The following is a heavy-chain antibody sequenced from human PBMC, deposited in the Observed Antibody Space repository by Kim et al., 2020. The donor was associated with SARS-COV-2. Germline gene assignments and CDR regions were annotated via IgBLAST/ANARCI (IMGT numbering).Heavy chain of an antibody. CDR2: IYYSGST. V-gene: IGHV4-39*01. D-gene: IGHD3-22*01. Sequence: SETLSLTCTVSGGSISSSSYYWGWIRQPPGKGLEWIGSIYYSGSTYYNPSLKSRVTISVDTSKNQFSLKLSSVTAADTAVYYCARQFRDMLVVVMIHNDAV. CDR3: ARQFRDMLVVVMIHNDAV. CDR1: GGSISSSSYY. J-gene: IGHJ3*01.